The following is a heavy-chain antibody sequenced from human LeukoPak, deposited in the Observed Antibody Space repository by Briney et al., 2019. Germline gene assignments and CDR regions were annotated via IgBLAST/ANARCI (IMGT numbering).Heavy chain of an antibody. V-gene: IGHV3-53*01. CDR1: GFTVSNNY. CDR3: ARDRAGGYDVFDY. Sequence: GGSLRLSCAVSGFTVSNNYMSWVRQAPGKRLEWVSVIYSGGNTYYADSVRGRFTISRDNSKNTLYLQMNSLRVEDTAVYYCARDRAGGYDVFDYWGQGTLVTVSS. D-gene: IGHD5-12*01. J-gene: IGHJ4*02. CDR2: IYSGGNT.